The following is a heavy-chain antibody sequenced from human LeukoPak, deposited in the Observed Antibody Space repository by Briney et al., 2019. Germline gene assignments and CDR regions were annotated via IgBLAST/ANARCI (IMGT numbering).Heavy chain of an antibody. CDR2: LSWNSGTI. Sequence: GGSLRLSCAASEITFDDYAIHWVRQAPGKGLEWVSSLSWNSGTIDYADSVKGRFTISRDNAKNSLYLQMNSLRAEDTALYYCVPTPSWFDYWGQGTLVTVSS. CDR3: VPTPSWFDY. J-gene: IGHJ4*02. CDR1: EITFDDYA. V-gene: IGHV3-9*01. D-gene: IGHD6-6*01.